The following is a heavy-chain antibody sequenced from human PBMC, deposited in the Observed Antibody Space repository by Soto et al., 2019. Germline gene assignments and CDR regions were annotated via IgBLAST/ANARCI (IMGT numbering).Heavy chain of an antibody. CDR3: AREVIVVVTAPAFDI. D-gene: IGHD2-21*02. J-gene: IGHJ3*02. CDR1: GFTFSSYA. Sequence: PGGSLRLSCAASGFTFSSYAMHWVRQAPGKGLEWVAAISYDGSNKYYADSVKGRFTISRDNSKNTLYLQMNSLRAEDTAVYYCAREVIVVVTAPAFDIWGQGTMVTVSS. CDR2: ISYDGSNK. V-gene: IGHV3-30-3*01.